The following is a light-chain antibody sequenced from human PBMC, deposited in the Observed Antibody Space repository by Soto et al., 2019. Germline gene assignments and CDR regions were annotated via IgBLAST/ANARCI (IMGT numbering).Light chain of an antibody. CDR1: QSVSNN. Sequence: EIVMTQSPATLSVSPGERATLSCRASQSVSNNLAWYQQTPGQAPRLLIYGASTRATGIPARFSGSGSGTEFTLTISSLQSEDFAVYYCQQYNDWPRTFCQGTKVEIK. V-gene: IGKV3-15*01. CDR2: GAS. J-gene: IGKJ1*01. CDR3: QQYNDWPRT.